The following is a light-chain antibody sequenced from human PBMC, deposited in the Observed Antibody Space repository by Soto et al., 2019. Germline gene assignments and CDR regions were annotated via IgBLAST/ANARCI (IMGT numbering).Light chain of an antibody. V-gene: IGKV3-15*01. Sequence: EIMMTQSPATLSVSPGERATLSCRASQSVSSSLAWYQQKPGQAPRLLIYGASTRATGIPARFSGSGSGTEFTLTISSLEPEDFAVYYCQQRSSWPPTFGQGTRLEIK. CDR2: GAS. CDR1: QSVSSS. J-gene: IGKJ5*01. CDR3: QQRSSWPPT.